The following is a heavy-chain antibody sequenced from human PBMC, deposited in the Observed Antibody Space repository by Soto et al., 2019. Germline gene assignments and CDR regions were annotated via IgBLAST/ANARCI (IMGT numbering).Heavy chain of an antibody. J-gene: IGHJ4*02. D-gene: IGHD3-10*01. CDR3: ARGPTMVRGVIMGGDY. Sequence: EVQLVESGGGLVKPGGSLRLSCAASGFTFSSYSMNWVRQAPGKGLEWVSSISSSSSYIYYADSVKGRFTISRDNAKNSLYLQMNSLRAEDTAVYYCARGPTMVRGVIMGGDYWGQGTLVTVSS. CDR1: GFTFSSYS. CDR2: ISSSSSYI. V-gene: IGHV3-21*01.